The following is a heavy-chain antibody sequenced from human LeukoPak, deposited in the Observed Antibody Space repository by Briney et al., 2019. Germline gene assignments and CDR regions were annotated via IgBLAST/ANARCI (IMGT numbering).Heavy chain of an antibody. CDR2: IDPSDSYT. Sequence: GESLKISCKGSGYSFTSYWISWVRQMPGKGLEWMGRIDPSDSYTNYSPSFQGHVTISADKSISTAYLQWSSLKASDTAMYYCARQEITGTTLPYFDYWGQGTLVTVSS. CDR1: GYSFTSYW. V-gene: IGHV5-10-1*01. CDR3: ARQEITGTTLPYFDY. D-gene: IGHD1-20*01. J-gene: IGHJ4*02.